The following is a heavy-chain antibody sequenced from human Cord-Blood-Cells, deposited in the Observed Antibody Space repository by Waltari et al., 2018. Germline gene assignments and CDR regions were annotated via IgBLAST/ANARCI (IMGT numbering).Heavy chain of an antibody. CDR2: ISSSGSTI. CDR3: ARDGVLLWFGELFDY. J-gene: IGHJ4*02. V-gene: IGHV3-48*03. D-gene: IGHD3-10*01. CDR1: GSTFSSSE. Sequence: EVQLVEAGGGLVQPGGSLGLPCQASGSTFSSSERNWVRQAPGKGLEWVSYISSSGSTIYYADSVKGRFTISRDNAKNSLYLQMNSLRAEDTAVYYCARDGVLLWFGELFDYWGQGTLVTVSS.